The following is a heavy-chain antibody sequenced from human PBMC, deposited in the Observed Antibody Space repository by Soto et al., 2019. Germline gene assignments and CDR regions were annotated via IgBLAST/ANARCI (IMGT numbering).Heavy chain of an antibody. V-gene: IGHV4-59*01. CDR3: ARAPHQYRGYHLAFDI. CDR2: IYYSGST. D-gene: IGHD5-12*01. CDR1: GGHLSSYC. Sequence: PSEMMCVSCSVLGGHLSSYCGSWIRQPPGKGLEWIGYIYYSGSTNYNPSLKSRVTISVDTSKNQFSLKLSSVTAADTAVYYCARAPHQYRGYHLAFDIWGHGTMVPGSS. J-gene: IGHJ3*02.